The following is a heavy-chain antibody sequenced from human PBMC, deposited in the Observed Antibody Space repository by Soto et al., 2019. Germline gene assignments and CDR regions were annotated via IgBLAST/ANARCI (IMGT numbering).Heavy chain of an antibody. D-gene: IGHD6-13*01. CDR3: ARGARGSSWTKYYFDY. Sequence: PSETLSLTCTVSGGSISSYYWSWIRQPAGKGLEWIGRIYTSGSTNYNPSLKSRVTMSVDTSKNQFSLKLSSVTAADTAVYYCARGARGSSWTKYYFDYWGQGTLVTVSS. J-gene: IGHJ4*02. CDR1: GGSISSYY. V-gene: IGHV4-4*07. CDR2: IYTSGST.